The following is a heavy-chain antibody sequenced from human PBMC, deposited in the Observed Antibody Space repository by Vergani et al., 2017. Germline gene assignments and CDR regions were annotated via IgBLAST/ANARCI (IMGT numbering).Heavy chain of an antibody. D-gene: IGHD2-15*01. Sequence: EVHLEESGGGLVQPGGSLRLSCAASGFTFGDYYMAWIRLAPGQGLDWVASIKRNGTETFYVDSVKGRFTISRDNAKTTLYLQMNSLRDEDRGVYYCARDRPEDIVVPPPPSWGQGTLVTVSS. CDR1: GFTFGDYY. CDR2: IKRNGTET. CDR3: ARDRPEDIVVPPPPS. V-gene: IGHV3-7*01. J-gene: IGHJ5*02.